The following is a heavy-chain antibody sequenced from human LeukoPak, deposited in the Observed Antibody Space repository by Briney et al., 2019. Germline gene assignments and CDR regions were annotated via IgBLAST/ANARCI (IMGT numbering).Heavy chain of an antibody. J-gene: IGHJ4*02. CDR1: GFTFSSYA. CDR2: ISGSGGST. D-gene: IGHD1-14*01. Sequence: GSLRLSCAASGFTFSSYAMSWVRQAPGKGLEWVSVISGSGGSTYYADSVKGRFTISRDNSKNTLYLQMNSLRAEDTAVYYCAKAQNSGIYFDYWGQGTLVTVSS. V-gene: IGHV3-23*01. CDR3: AKAQNSGIYFDY.